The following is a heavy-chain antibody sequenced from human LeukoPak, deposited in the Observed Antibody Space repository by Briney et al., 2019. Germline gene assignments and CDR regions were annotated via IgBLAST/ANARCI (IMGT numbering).Heavy chain of an antibody. V-gene: IGHV3-66*02. CDR1: AFTVSTNY. CDR3: ASYRSTQLY. D-gene: IGHD2-2*01. J-gene: IGHJ4*02. CDR2: IYSGGST. Sequence: GRSLRLSCAPSAFTVSTNYMSWVRHAPGKGLEWVSVIYSGGSTYYADSVKGRFTISRDNSKNPLYLQMNSLRAEDTAVYYCASYRSTQLYWGQGNLVTVSS.